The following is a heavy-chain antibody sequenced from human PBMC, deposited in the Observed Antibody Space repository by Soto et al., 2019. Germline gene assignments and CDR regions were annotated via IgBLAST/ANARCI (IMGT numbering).Heavy chain of an antibody. CDR2: IYYSVST. Sequence: PSETLSLTCTVSGGSISSYYWSWIRQPPGKGLEWIGYIYYSVSTNYNPSLKSRVTISVDTSKNQFSLKLSSVTAADTAVYYCARSGYYSYYGMDVWGQGTTVTVSS. J-gene: IGHJ6*02. V-gene: IGHV4-59*01. D-gene: IGHD3-3*01. CDR3: ARSGYYSYYGMDV. CDR1: GGSISSYY.